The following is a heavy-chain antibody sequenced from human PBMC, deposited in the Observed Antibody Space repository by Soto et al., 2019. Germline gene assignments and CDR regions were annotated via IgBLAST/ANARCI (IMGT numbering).Heavy chain of an antibody. V-gene: IGHV5-10-1*01. J-gene: IGHJ6*02. D-gene: IGHD6-19*01. CDR3: ARHNIGSGWYGGASTGPLKVYYYGMDV. Sequence: PGESLKISCKGSGYSFTSYWISWVRQMPGKGLEWMGRIDPSDSYTNYSPSFQGPVTIAADKSISTAYLQWSSLKASDTARYYCARHNIGSGWYGGASTGPLKVYYYGMDVWGQGTTVTVSS. CDR2: IDPSDSYT. CDR1: GYSFTSYW.